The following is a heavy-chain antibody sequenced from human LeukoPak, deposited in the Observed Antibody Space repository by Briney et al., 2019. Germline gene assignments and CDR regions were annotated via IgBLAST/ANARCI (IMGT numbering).Heavy chain of an antibody. CDR1: GYTFTGYY. D-gene: IGHD1-26*01. CDR3: AREEARGGSPRFDY. Sequence: GASVKVSCKASGYTFTGYYMHWVRQAPGQGLEWMGWINPNSGGTNYAQKFQGRVTMTRDTSISTAYMELSRLRSDDTAVYYCAREEARGGSPRFDYWGQGTLVTVSS. J-gene: IGHJ4*02. CDR2: INPNSGGT. V-gene: IGHV1-2*02.